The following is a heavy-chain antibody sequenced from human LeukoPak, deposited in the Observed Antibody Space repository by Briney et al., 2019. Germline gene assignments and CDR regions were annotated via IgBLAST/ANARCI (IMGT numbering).Heavy chain of an antibody. D-gene: IGHD6-6*01. CDR2: IHYSGST. Sequence: SETLSLTCTVSGGSMSYHYWSWIRQPPGKGPEWIGYIHYSGSTNYNSSLKSRVSISVDTSKNQFSLKLSSVTAADTAVYYCARDRLYYFDHWGQGTLVTVSS. CDR3: ARDRLYYFDH. J-gene: IGHJ4*02. CDR1: GGSMSYHY. V-gene: IGHV4-59*11.